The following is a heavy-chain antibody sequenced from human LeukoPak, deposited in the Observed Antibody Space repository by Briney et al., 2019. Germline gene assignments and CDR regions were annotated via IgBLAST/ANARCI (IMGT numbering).Heavy chain of an antibody. CDR1: EFTFSSYS. J-gene: IGHJ5*02. D-gene: IGHD3-3*01. V-gene: IGHV3-48*01. Sequence: GGSLRLSCAASEFTFSSYSMNWVRQAPGKGLEWVSYITNSGNSKSYADSVKGRFTISRDNTKNSLYLQMNSLRAEDTAVYYCARDEAPPYDFWSGYHLPTFDPWGQGTLVTVSS. CDR3: ARDEAPPYDFWSGYHLPTFDP. CDR2: ITNSGNSK.